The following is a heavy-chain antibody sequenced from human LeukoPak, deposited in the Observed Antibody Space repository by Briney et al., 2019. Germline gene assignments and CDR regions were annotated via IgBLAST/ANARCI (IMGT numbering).Heavy chain of an antibody. Sequence: PSETLSLTCTVSGVSIKNYYWSWIRQPPGKGLEWIANIYYSGSTNYNPSLKSRVTISVDTSKNQFSLKLSSVTAADTAVYYCARAPDYGDSFDYWGQGTLVTVSS. D-gene: IGHD4-17*01. J-gene: IGHJ4*02. V-gene: IGHV4-59*01. CDR2: IYYSGST. CDR1: GVSIKNYY. CDR3: ARAPDYGDSFDY.